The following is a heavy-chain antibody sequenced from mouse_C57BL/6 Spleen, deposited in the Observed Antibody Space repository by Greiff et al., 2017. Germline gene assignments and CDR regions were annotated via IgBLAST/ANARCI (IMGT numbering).Heavy chain of an antibody. Sequence: EVQRVESGAELVKPGASVKLSCTASGFNIKDYYMHWVKQRTEQGLEWIGRIDPEDGETKYAPKFQGKATITADTSSNTAYLQLSSRTSEDTAVYYCASIYYYGSSRDYWGQGTTLTVSS. J-gene: IGHJ2*01. V-gene: IGHV14-2*01. CDR1: GFNIKDYY. D-gene: IGHD1-1*01. CDR2: IDPEDGET. CDR3: ASIYYYGSSRDY.